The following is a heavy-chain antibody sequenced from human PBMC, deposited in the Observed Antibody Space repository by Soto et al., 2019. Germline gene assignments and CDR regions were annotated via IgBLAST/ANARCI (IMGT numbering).Heavy chain of an antibody. CDR1: GYSFTSYW. CDR3: ARVADYGDYTANYYGMDV. D-gene: IGHD4-17*01. V-gene: IGHV5-51*01. CDR2: IYPGDSDT. Sequence: GESLKISCKGSGYSFTSYWIGWVRQMPGKGLEWMGIIYPGDSDTRYSPSFQGQVTISADKSISTACLQWSSLKASDTAMYYCARVADYGDYTANYYGMDVWGQGTTVTVSS. J-gene: IGHJ6*02.